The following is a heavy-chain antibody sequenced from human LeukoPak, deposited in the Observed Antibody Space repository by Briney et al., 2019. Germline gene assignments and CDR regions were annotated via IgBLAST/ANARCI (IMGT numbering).Heavy chain of an antibody. Sequence: SVKVSCKASGGTFSSYAISWVRQAPGPGLECMGGFVPIFGTANYAQKFQGRVTITTDESTSTAYMELSSLRSEDTAVYYCARDPGSCSSTSCYRPHNWFDPWGQGTLVTVSS. J-gene: IGHJ5*02. CDR2: FVPIFGTA. CDR1: GGTFSSYA. CDR3: ARDPGSCSSTSCYRPHNWFDP. D-gene: IGHD2-2*01. V-gene: IGHV1-69*05.